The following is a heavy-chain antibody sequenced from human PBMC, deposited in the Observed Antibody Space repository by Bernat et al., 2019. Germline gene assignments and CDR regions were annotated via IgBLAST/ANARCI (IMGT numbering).Heavy chain of an antibody. CDR2: ISAYDGHI. J-gene: IGHJ5*02. CDR1: GYIFTSYG. V-gene: IGHV1-18*04. Sequence: QVQLVQSGAEVKKPGASVKVSCKASGYIFTSYGISWVRQAPGQGLEWMGWISAYDGHINYAQKLQDRVTMTTDTSTTTAYMELRSLRSDDTAVYYCAGDYRWRSGSPDDPWGQGTLVTVSA. D-gene: IGHD3-10*01. CDR3: AGDYRWRSGSPDDP.